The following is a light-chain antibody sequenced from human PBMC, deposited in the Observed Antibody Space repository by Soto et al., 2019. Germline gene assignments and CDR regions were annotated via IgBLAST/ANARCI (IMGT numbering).Light chain of an antibody. CDR1: SSDVDGYNF. V-gene: IGLV2-14*01. Sequence: QPASVSGSPGQSITISCTGTSSDVDGYNFVSWYQHHPGKAPKLLIYEVSNRPSGISNRFSGSKSGNTASLTISGLQAEDEADYYCSSYTGSSTPWVFGGGTKLTVL. CDR3: SSYTGSSTPWV. J-gene: IGLJ3*02. CDR2: EVS.